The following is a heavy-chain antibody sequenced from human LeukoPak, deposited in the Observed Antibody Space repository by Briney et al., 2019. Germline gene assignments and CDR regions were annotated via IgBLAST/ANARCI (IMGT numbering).Heavy chain of an antibody. V-gene: IGHV3-21*01. CDR3: ARVAGQGWGPITTDVHAYLDY. Sequence: GGSLRLSCTASGFAFSSYTITWVRQAPGKGLEWVSSISSTGFYGYYADSVQGRFAISRDNAMNSLYLQMNSLRADDTAVYYCARVAGQGWGPITTDVHAYLDYWGQGTQVTVFS. J-gene: IGHJ4*02. D-gene: IGHD1-14*01. CDR1: GFAFSSYT. CDR2: ISSTGFYG.